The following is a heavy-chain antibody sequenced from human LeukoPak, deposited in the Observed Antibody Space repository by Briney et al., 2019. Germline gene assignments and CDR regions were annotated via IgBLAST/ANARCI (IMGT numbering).Heavy chain of an antibody. CDR3: ARSDSSGCRY. CDR1: GFTFSSYE. V-gene: IGHV3-48*03. J-gene: IGHJ4*02. D-gene: IGHD6-19*01. CDR2: ISSSGSTI. Sequence: PVRSLRLSCAASGFTFSSYEMNWVRQAPGKGLEWVSYISSSGSTIYYADSVKGRYTISRDNAKNSLYLQMNSLRAEDTAVYYCARSDSSGCRYWGQGTLVTVSS.